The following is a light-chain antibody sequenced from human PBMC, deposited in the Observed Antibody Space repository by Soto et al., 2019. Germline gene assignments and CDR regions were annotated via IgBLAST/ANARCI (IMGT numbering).Light chain of an antibody. Sequence: QSVLTQPPSVSGAPGQRVTISCTGSSSNIGSTYDVQWYQQLPGTAPKLLIHGNTNRPSGVPDRFSGSKSGTXASLXITGLQADDEADYYCQSYDDSLSVHYVFGTGTKXTVL. J-gene: IGLJ1*01. V-gene: IGLV1-40*01. CDR1: SSNIGSTYD. CDR3: QSYDDSLSVHYV. CDR2: GNT.